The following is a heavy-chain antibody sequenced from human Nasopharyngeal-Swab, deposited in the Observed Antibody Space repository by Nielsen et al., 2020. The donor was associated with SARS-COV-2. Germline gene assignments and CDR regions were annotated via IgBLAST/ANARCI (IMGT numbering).Heavy chain of an antibody. J-gene: IGHJ6*02. CDR3: ARRYGSSWYFGMDV. V-gene: IGHV3-66*01. D-gene: IGHD6-13*01. Sequence: RQCPGQGLEWVSVIYSGGSTYYADSVKGRFTISRDNSKNTLYLQMNSLRAEDTAVYYCARRYGSSWYFGMDVWGQGTTVTVSS. CDR2: IYSGGST.